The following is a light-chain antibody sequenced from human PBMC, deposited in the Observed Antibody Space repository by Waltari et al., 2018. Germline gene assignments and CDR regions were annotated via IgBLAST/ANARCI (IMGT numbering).Light chain of an antibody. V-gene: IGLV2-14*03. Sequence: QSALTQPASVSGSPGQSITIPCIGTRSYVGGYKSVSWYQQHPDEAPKPVIYDVSKRPSGVSSRFSALKSGNTASLTISGLQAEDEADYYCSSYPTSNTCVFGGGTKLTVL. CDR1: RSYVGGYKS. CDR2: DVS. J-gene: IGLJ2*01. CDR3: SSYPTSNTCV.